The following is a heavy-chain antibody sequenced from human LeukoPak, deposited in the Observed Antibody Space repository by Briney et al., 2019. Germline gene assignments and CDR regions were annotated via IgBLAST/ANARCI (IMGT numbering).Heavy chain of an antibody. D-gene: IGHD3-22*01. CDR3: ARAINYDSSGYYQIDY. Sequence: SETLSLTCTVSGGSISSYYWSWIRHPPGKGLEWMGYIYYSGSTNYNPSLNSRGTISVDTSKNQCSLKMSSVTAAEKAVYYCARAINYDSSGYYQIDYWGQGTLVTVSS. CDR1: GGSISSYY. J-gene: IGHJ4*02. CDR2: IYYSGST. V-gene: IGHV4-59*13.